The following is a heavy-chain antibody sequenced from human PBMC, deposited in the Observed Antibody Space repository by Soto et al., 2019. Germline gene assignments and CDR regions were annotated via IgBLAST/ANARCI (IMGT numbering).Heavy chain of an antibody. CDR2: IYPGDSDT. V-gene: IGHV5-51*01. CDR1: GYTFTSYW. CDR3: ARRDTGGFLRYFDN. D-gene: IGHD2-8*02. J-gene: IGHJ4*03. Sequence: PGESLKISCKGSGYTFTSYWIAWVRQMPGKGLEWLGLIYPGDSDTRYSPSFQGQVTIPADKFISTAYLQWSSLKASDTALYYFARRDTGGFLRYFDNWGQGTLVTVSS.